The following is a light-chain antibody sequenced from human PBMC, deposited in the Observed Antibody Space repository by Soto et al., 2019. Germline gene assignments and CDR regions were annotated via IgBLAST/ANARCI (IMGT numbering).Light chain of an antibody. CDR1: QSVSRSY. Sequence: EIVLTQSPCTLSLSPGERATLSCRASQSVSRSYLAWYQQKPGQAPRLLIYGASSRATGIPDRFSGSGSGTDCTLTISRLEPEDFAVYYCQQYGTSPLTFGPGT. CDR2: GAS. CDR3: QQYGTSPLT. J-gene: IGKJ3*01. V-gene: IGKV3-20*01.